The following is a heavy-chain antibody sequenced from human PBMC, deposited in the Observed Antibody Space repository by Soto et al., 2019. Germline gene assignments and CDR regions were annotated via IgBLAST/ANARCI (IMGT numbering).Heavy chain of an antibody. J-gene: IGHJ4*02. CDR1: GGSISSSSYY. V-gene: IGHV4-39*01. D-gene: IGHD2-15*01. CDR2: IYYSGST. CDR3: ARSRRSVVVVAATHDY. Sequence: SETLSLACTVSGGSISSSSYYWGWIRQPPGKGLEWIGSIYYSGSTYYNPSLKSRVTISVDTSKNQFSLKLSSVTAADTAVYYCARSRRSVVVVAATHDYWGQGTLVTVSS.